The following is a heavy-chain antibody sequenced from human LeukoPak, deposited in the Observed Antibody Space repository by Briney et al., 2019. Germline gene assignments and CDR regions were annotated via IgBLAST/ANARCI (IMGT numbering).Heavy chain of an antibody. CDR3: AKGDSITMIVVVIRN. V-gene: IGHV3-23*01. J-gene: IGHJ4*02. CDR1: GFTFSSYA. D-gene: IGHD3-22*01. Sequence: GGTLRLSCAASGFTFSSYAMSWVRQAPGKGLEWVSAISGSGGSTYYADSVKGRFTISRDNSKNTLYLQMNSLRAEDTAVYYCAKGDSITMIVVVIRNWGQGTLVTVSS. CDR2: ISGSGGST.